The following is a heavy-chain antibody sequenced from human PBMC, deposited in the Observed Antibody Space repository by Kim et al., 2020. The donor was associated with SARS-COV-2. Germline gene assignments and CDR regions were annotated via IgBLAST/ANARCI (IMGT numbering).Heavy chain of an antibody. CDR1: GYTFSSYA. J-gene: IGHJ4*02. D-gene: IGHD2-21*01. CDR3: ASLVEMATIGDWYIDY. Sequence: SVKVSCKASGYTFSSYAISWVRQAPGQGLEWMGGISAVYGTANYAQKFQGRVTITADKSTSTAYMELSSLRSEDTAVYYCASLVEMATIGDWYIDYWGQGTLVTVSS. CDR2: ISAVYGTA. V-gene: IGHV1-69*06.